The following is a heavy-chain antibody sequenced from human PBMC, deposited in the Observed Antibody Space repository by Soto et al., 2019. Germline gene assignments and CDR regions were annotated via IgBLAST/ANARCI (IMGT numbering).Heavy chain of an antibody. Sequence: SETLSLTCTVSGGSISSYYWSWIRQPPGKGLEWIGYIYYSGSTNYNPSLKSRVTISVDTSKNQFSLKLSSVTAADTAVYYCARHRNLYYYMDVWGKGTTVTVSS. CDR3: ARHRNLYYYMDV. CDR2: IYYSGST. V-gene: IGHV4-59*01. CDR1: GGSISSYY. J-gene: IGHJ6*03. D-gene: IGHD3-10*01.